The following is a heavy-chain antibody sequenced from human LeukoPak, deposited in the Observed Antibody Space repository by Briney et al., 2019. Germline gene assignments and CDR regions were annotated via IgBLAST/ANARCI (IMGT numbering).Heavy chain of an antibody. J-gene: IGHJ4*02. CDR3: AKDLGRYRNNYFDY. D-gene: IGHD1-26*01. V-gene: IGHV3-53*01. CDR1: GFTIRTNY. Sequence: PGGSLRLSCAASGFTIRTNYMSWVRQAPGKGLEWVSVIYSGGDTYYADSVKGRFTISRDDSKNTLYLQMNSLRAEDTAVYYCAKDLGRYRNNYFDYWGQGTLVTVSS. CDR2: IYSGGDT.